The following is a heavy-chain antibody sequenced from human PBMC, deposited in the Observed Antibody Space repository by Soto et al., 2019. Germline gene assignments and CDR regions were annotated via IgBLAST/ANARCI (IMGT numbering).Heavy chain of an antibody. CDR1: GGSVSSDSYY. CDR3: AVVKEMTGYNFDY. CDR2: IYYSGST. Sequence: SETLSLTCSVSGGSVSSDSYYWSWIRQPPGKGLEWIGYIYYSGSTNYNPSLKSRVSISVDTSKNQFSLKLSFVNAADTAADFGAVVKEMTGYNFDYWGQGTLVTVSS. J-gene: IGHJ4*02. V-gene: IGHV4-61*01. D-gene: IGHD3-9*01.